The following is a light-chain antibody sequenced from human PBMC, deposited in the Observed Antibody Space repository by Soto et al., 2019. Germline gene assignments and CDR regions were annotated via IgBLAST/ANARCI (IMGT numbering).Light chain of an antibody. CDR2: QAS. J-gene: IGKJ1*01. CDR1: QTISSW. CDR3: QHYNSYSEA. Sequence: DIQMTQSPSTLSGSVGDRVTITCRASQTISSWLAWYQQKPGKAPKLLIYQASTLKSGVPSRFSGSGSGTEFTLTISSLQPDDCATYYFQHYNSYSEAFGQGTKVELK. V-gene: IGKV1-5*03.